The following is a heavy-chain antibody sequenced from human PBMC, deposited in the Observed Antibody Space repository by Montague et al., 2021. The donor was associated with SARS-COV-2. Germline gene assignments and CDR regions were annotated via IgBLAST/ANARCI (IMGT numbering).Heavy chain of an antibody. CDR1: GFTFSSYA. D-gene: IGHD3-22*01. CDR3: ARDRRYYDSSVYPGVAYNWFDP. V-gene: IGHV3-30-3*01. CDR2: ISYDGSNK. Sequence: SLRLSCVASGFTFSSYAMHWVRQAPGKGLEWVAVISYDGSNKYYADSVKGRFTISRDNSKNTLYLQMNSLRAEDTAVYYCARDRRYYDSSVYPGVAYNWFDPWGQGTLVTVSS. J-gene: IGHJ5*02.